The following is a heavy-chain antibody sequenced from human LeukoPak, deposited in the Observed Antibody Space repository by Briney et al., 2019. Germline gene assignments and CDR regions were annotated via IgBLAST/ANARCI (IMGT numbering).Heavy chain of an antibody. Sequence: PGGSLRISCAASGFSFSSYWMHWVRQAPGWGLVWVSRIKSDGSYIDYADSVKGRFTISRDNAKNMLYLQMNSLRAEDTAVYYCARSGENNYFDYWGQGTLVTVSS. D-gene: IGHD2-15*01. CDR1: GFSFSSYW. J-gene: IGHJ4*02. V-gene: IGHV3-74*01. CDR2: IKSDGSYI. CDR3: ARSGENNYFDY.